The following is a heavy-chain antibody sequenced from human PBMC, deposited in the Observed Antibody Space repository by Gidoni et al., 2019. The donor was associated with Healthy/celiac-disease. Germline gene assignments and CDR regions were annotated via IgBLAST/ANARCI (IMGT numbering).Heavy chain of an antibody. CDR3: ARGRYYDFWSGYYENYYYGMDV. Sequence: QVQLQQWGAGLLKPSETLSLTCAVYGGSFSGYYWSWIRQPPGKGLEWIGEINHSGSTNYNPSLKSRVTISVDTSKNQFSLKLSSVTAADTAVYYCARGRYYDFWSGYYENYYYGMDVWGQGTTVTVSS. CDR1: GGSFSGYY. V-gene: IGHV4-34*01. D-gene: IGHD3-3*01. CDR2: INHSGST. J-gene: IGHJ6*02.